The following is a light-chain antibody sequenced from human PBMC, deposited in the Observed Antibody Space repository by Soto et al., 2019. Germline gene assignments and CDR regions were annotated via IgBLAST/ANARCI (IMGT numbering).Light chain of an antibody. CDR3: ISYTDRQSYL. CDR1: SSDIGSYDH. V-gene: IGLV2-14*03. CDR2: AVS. Sequence: SVLTQPASVSGSPGQSITISCSGTSSDIGSYDHVAWYQQFPGKSPKLIIYAVSDRPSGVSDRFSGSKSGISASLTISGLQNEQEADYSCISYTDRQSYLFGTGTKVTV. J-gene: IGLJ1*01.